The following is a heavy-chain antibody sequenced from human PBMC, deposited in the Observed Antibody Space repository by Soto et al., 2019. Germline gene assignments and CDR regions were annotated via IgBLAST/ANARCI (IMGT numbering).Heavy chain of an antibody. Sequence: SVKVSCKASGGTFSSYAISWVRQAPGQGLEWMGGIIPIFGTANYAQKFQGRVTITADESTSTAYMELSSLRSEDTAVYYCARDRDILTGQSYGTDVWGQGTTVTVYS. CDR1: GGTFSSYA. D-gene: IGHD3-9*01. CDR2: IIPIFGTA. J-gene: IGHJ6*01. CDR3: ARDRDILTGQSYGTDV. V-gene: IGHV1-69*13.